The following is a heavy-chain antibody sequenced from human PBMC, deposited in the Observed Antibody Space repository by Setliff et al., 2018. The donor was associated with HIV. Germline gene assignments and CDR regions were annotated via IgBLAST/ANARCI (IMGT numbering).Heavy chain of an antibody. Sequence: TLSLTCSVSGVSVGSGDYYWHWIRQHPEKALEWIGYIFHSGDTYHNPSLKSRISVSVDTSKNQFSLELTSLTAADTAVYYCATRPRIAARPFDYWGQGMLVTVSS. CDR2: IFHSGDT. CDR1: GVSVGSGDYY. V-gene: IGHV4-31*03. J-gene: IGHJ4*02. CDR3: ATRPRIAARPFDY. D-gene: IGHD6-6*01.